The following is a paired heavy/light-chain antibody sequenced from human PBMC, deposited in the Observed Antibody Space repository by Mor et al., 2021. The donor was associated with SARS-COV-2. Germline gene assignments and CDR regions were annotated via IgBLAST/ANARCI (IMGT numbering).Heavy chain of an antibody. CDR1: GTSVSSSSYY. Sequence: QLQLQESGPGLVKPSETLSLTCIVSGTSVSSSSYYWGWLRQPPGKGLEWIGSMSNSGSTHNNPSLKSRVTISLDTSKNQLSLKLSSVTASDTAVYYCARHWEVHLTILRGVVNPFDPWGQGSLVTVSS. V-gene: IGHV4-39*01. J-gene: IGHJ5*02. CDR2: MSNSGST. CDR3: ARHWEVHLTILRGVVNPFDP. D-gene: IGHD3-10*01.
Light chain of an antibody. Sequence: QSALTQPASVSGSPGQSITISCTGTSSDVGAYNYVSWYQQHPGKAPKVTIYDVGKRPSGVSNRFSGSKSGNTASLTISGLQAEDEADYYCSSYTSSNTHVFGTGTKVTVL. CDR3: SSYTSSNTHV. CDR1: SSDVGAYNY. V-gene: IGLV2-14*03. J-gene: IGLJ1*01. CDR2: DVG.